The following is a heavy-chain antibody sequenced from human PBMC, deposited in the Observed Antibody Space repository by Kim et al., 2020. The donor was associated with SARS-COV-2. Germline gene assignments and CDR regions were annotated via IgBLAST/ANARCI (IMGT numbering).Heavy chain of an antibody. D-gene: IGHD1-26*01. CDR1: GGSISSYY. CDR2: IYYSGST. J-gene: IGHJ6*02. V-gene: IGHV4-59*13. Sequence: SETLSLTCTVSGGSISSYYWSWIRQPPGKGLEWIGYIYYSGSTNYNPSLKSRVTISVDTSKNQFSLKLSSVTAADTAVYYCARDRRYSGSSYYGMDVWGQGTTVTVSS. CDR3: ARDRRYSGSSYYGMDV.